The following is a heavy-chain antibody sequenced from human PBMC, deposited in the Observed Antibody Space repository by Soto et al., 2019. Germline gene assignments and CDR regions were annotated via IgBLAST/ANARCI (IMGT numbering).Heavy chain of an antibody. CDR3: ARRGSAVSVATGFDP. V-gene: IGHV4-4*02. CDR2: IYHSGNT. J-gene: IGHJ5*02. Sequence: SETLSLTCAVSGGSISSSNWWSWVRQPPGKGLEWIGEIYHSGNTYYNPSLKSRVTISIDTSENQFSLRLNSVTAADTAVYYCARRGSAVSVATGFDPWGQGTPVTVSS. D-gene: IGHD1-1*01. CDR1: GGSISSSNW.